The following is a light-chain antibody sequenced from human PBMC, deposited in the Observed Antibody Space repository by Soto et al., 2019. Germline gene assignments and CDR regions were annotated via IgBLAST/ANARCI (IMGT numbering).Light chain of an antibody. CDR1: SSDVGGYNY. J-gene: IGLJ1*01. Sequence: QSALTQPASVSGSPGQAITISFTGTSSDVGGYNYVSWYQHHPGKAPKLMIYDVSNRASGVSNRFSGYKSGNTAYLTISGFQAEDEADYYRSSYTGSSTLNVFGTGTKLTVL. CDR2: DVS. CDR3: SSYTGSSTLNV. V-gene: IGLV2-14*03.